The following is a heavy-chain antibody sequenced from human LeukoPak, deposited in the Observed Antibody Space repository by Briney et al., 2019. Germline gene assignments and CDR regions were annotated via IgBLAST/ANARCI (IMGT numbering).Heavy chain of an antibody. CDR3: AELGLTMIGGV. Sequence: GGSLRLSCAASGFTFSSYEMNWVRQAPGKGLEWVSYISSSGSTIYYADSVKGRFTISRDNARNSLYLQMNSLRAEDTAVYYCAELGLTMIGGVWGKGTTVTIS. CDR1: GFTFSSYE. V-gene: IGHV3-48*03. D-gene: IGHD3-10*02. CDR2: ISSSGSTI. J-gene: IGHJ6*03.